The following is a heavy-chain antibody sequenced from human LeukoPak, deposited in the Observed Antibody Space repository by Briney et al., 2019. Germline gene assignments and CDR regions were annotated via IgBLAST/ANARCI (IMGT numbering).Heavy chain of an antibody. CDR1: GYTFTGYY. D-gene: IGHD2-8*01. CDR2: INPNSGGA. CDR3: ARAGAPYCTNGVCYEKNWFDP. J-gene: IGHJ5*02. V-gene: IGHV1-2*02. Sequence: GASVEVSCKASGYTFTGYYMYWVRQAPGQGLDWMGWINPNSGGANYAQKFQGRVTVTRDTSISTAYMELSRLRSGDTAVYYCARAGAPYCTNGVCYEKNWFDPWGQGTLVTVSS.